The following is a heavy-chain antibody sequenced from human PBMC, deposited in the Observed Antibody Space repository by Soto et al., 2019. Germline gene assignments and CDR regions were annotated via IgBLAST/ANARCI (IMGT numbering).Heavy chain of an antibody. Sequence: QVQLQEAGPGLVKPSETLSLTCTVSGGSIRNSYWSWMRQPPGKGLEWIGYIFYSGSTNYNPSLKSRVIISVDTSKNQFSLKLTSVTAADTAVYDCARHWDYEGQGTLVTVSS. CDR1: GGSIRNSY. CDR2: IFYSGST. J-gene: IGHJ4*02. V-gene: IGHV4-59*08. CDR3: ARHWDY.